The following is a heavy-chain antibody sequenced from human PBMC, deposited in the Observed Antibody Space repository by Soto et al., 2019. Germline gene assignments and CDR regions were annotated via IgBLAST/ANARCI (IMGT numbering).Heavy chain of an antibody. D-gene: IGHD1-20*01. V-gene: IGHV4-39*01. CDR2: VFYTGFT. Sequence: SVIHCLTCAVSGGSISGSYYFWGWLRQSPGKGPEWIGSVFYTGFTSYNPSLESRVSVSVDTSKNQFSLKVSGVSAADTAVYYCATSQKGYNWNYFGHWGQGALVTVSS. J-gene: IGHJ4*02. CDR3: ATSQKGYNWNYFGH. CDR1: GGSISGSYYF.